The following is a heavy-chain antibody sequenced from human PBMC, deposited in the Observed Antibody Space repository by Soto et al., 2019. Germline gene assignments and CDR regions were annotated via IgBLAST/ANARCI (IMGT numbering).Heavy chain of an antibody. CDR1: GGPFNNHT. V-gene: IGHV1-69*08. CDR2: VIPTLATA. D-gene: IGHD4-17*01. Sequence: ASVKVSFKTCGGPFNNHTFNWLRQAPGQGLEWVGLVIPTLATADYAQKFQGRVTMTADEVTNTAYMELSSLRSDDTGVYYCASDYGEVDAFDIWGQGTLVTVS. CDR3: ASDYGEVDAFDI. J-gene: IGHJ3*02.